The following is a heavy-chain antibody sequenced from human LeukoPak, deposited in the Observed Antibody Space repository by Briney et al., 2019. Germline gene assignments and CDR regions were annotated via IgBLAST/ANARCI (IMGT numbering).Heavy chain of an antibody. CDR2: INSDGSTT. V-gene: IGHV3-74*01. D-gene: IGHD6-19*01. J-gene: IGHJ4*02. CDR3: ASVYSSGWYRD. Sequence: PGGSLRLSCAASGFTFSSYWMHWVRQAPGKGLVWVSRINSDGSTTTYADSVKGRFTISRDNAKNTLYLQMNSLRAEDTAVYYCASVYSSGWYRDWGQGTLVTVSS. CDR1: GFTFSSYW.